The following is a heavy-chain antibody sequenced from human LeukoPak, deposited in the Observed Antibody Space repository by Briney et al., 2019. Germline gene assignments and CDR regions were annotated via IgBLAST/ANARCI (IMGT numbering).Heavy chain of an antibody. CDR2: IYHSGST. CDR1: GGSIGSGGYS. Sequence: SETLSLTCAVSGGSIGSGGYSWSWIRQPPGKGLEWIGYIYHSGSTYYNPSLKSRVTISVDRSKNQFSLKLSSVTAADTAVYYCARGGSGGFGELLFAYWGQGTLVTVSS. J-gene: IGHJ4*02. D-gene: IGHD3-10*01. V-gene: IGHV4-30-2*01. CDR3: ARGGSGGFGELLFAY.